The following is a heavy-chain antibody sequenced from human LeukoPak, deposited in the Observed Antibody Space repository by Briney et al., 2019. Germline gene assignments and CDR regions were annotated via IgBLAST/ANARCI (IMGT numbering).Heavy chain of an antibody. D-gene: IGHD2/OR15-2a*01. CDR1: GTSITVYY. Sequence: SETLSLTCFVSGTSITVYYWSWIRQPPGKGLEWIGTIDYGGSTNYSPSLQSRVSMSADTSSNHFSLSLDSVTAADTAVYYCARRTMGPNYLYYFDYWGQGALVYVSS. CDR2: IDYGGST. CDR3: ARRTMGPNYLYYFDY. J-gene: IGHJ4*02. V-gene: IGHV4-59*08.